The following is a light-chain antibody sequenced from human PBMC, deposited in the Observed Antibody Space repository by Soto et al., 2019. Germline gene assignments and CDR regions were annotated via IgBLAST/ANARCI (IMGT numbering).Light chain of an antibody. CDR3: QQCNNWPLT. CDR1: QSVSNN. V-gene: IGKV3-15*01. J-gene: IGKJ1*01. Sequence: EIVMTQSPATLSVSPGERVTLSCRASQSVSNNLAWFQQKPGQAPRLLIYGASTRATGIPARFSGSGSGTEFTLTISSLQTEDFAVYYCQQCNNWPLTFGQGTKAEIK. CDR2: GAS.